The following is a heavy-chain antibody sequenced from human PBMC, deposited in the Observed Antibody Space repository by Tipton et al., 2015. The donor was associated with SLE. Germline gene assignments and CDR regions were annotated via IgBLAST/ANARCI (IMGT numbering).Heavy chain of an antibody. J-gene: IGHJ3*01. D-gene: IGHD4-17*01. V-gene: IGHV4-34*01. CDR3: ASARADYGYAFDL. Sequence: TLSLTCAVYGGSFSGYYWSWIRQPPGKGLEWIGEITHSGSTNYNPSLKSRVTISVDTSKNQFSLKLSSVTAADTAVYYCASARADYGYAFDLWGQGTMVTVSS. CDR2: ITHSGST. CDR1: GGSFSGYY.